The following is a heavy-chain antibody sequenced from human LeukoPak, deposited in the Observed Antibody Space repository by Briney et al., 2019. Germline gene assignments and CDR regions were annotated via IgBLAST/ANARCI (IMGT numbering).Heavy chain of an antibody. D-gene: IGHD1-26*01. J-gene: IGHJ5*02. CDR3: ARGRGSYHENWFDP. CDR2: INPSSGAT. CDR1: GYTFTASY. V-gene: IGHV1-2*02. Sequence: GASVKVSCKASGYTFTASYIHWVRQAPGQGLEWMGWINPSSGATNSAQKFLGRVTMTRDTSMSTAYMELSSLTSDDTAVYYCARGRGSYHENWFDPWGQGTLVTVSS.